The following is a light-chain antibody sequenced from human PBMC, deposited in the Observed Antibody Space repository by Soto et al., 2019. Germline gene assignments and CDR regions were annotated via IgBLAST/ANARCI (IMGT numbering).Light chain of an antibody. Sequence: EIVMTQSPATLSVSPGERATLSCRASQSVSSNLAWYQHKPGQAPRLLVYGASTRASGIPDRFSGSGSGTDFTLTISRLEPEDFAVYYCQQHGSSPITFGQGTRLEI. CDR3: QQHGSSPIT. J-gene: IGKJ5*01. CDR2: GAS. V-gene: IGKV3-20*01. CDR1: QSVSSN.